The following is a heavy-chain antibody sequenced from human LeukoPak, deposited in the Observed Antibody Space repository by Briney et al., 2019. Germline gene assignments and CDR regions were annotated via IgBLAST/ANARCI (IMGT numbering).Heavy chain of an antibody. J-gene: IGHJ4*02. Sequence: PGGSLRLSCAASGFTFSSYSMNWVRQAPGKGLEWVAFIGYDGSNKYYADSVKGRFTISRDNSKNTLLLQMNSLRAEDTAVYYCARERQNKDFWSGGDYWGQGTLVTVSS. V-gene: IGHV3-30*02. CDR3: ARERQNKDFWSGGDY. D-gene: IGHD3-3*01. CDR2: IGYDGSNK. CDR1: GFTFSSYS.